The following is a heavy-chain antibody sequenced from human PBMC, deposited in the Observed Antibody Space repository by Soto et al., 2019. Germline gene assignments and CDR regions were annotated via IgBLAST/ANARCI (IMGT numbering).Heavy chain of an antibody. Sequence: QVQLVESGGGVVQPGRSLRLSCAASGFTFSSYGMHWVRQAPGKGLEWVAVIWYDGSNKYYADSVKGRFTISRDNSMNTLYLQMNSLRAEDTAVYYCARGEGDWYFDLWGRGTLVTVSS. CDR3: ARGEGDWYFDL. CDR1: GFTFSSYG. V-gene: IGHV3-33*01. D-gene: IGHD3-10*01. J-gene: IGHJ2*01. CDR2: IWYDGSNK.